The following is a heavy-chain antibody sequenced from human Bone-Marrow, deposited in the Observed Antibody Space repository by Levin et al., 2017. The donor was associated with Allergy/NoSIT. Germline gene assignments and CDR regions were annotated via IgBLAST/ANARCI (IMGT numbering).Heavy chain of an antibody. CDR3: AKPKPITIFGVVNRVHWYFDR. CDR2: ISYDGSNK. V-gene: IGHV3-30*18. D-gene: IGHD3-3*01. CDR1: GFTFSSYG. J-gene: IGHJ2*01. Sequence: PGGSLRLSCAASGFTFSSYGMHWVRQAPGKGLEWVAVISYDGSNKYYADSVKGRFTISRDNSKNTLYLQMNSLRAEDTAVYYCAKPKPITIFGVVNRVHWYFDRWGRGTLVTVSS.